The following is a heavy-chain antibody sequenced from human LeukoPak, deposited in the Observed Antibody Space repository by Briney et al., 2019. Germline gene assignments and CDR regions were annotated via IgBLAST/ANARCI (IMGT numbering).Heavy chain of an antibody. CDR3: ARRNDYVWESYNNNWFDP. CDR2: IYPGDSDT. CDR1: GYSFTSYW. J-gene: IGHJ5*02. V-gene: IGHV5-51*01. D-gene: IGHD3-16*01. Sequence: GESLKISCKGSGYSFTSYWIGWVRQMPGKGLEWMGIIYPGDSDTRYSPSFQGQVTISADKSISTAYLQWSSLKASDTAMYYCARRNDYVWESYNNNWFDPWGQGTLVTVSS.